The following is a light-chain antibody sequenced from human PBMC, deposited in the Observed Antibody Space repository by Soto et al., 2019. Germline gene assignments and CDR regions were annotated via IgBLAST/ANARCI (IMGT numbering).Light chain of an antibody. CDR3: QHYVERSPIT. V-gene: IGKV3-20*01. CDR1: QSVSSRS. J-gene: IGKJ5*01. CDR2: GAS. Sequence: EIVLTQSHGTLSLSPGERATLSRRASQSVSSRSAWYQQKPGQAPRLLISGASSRATGIPDRFSGSGSGTDFTLTISRLEPEDFALYYCQHYVERSPITFGQGTRLEIK.